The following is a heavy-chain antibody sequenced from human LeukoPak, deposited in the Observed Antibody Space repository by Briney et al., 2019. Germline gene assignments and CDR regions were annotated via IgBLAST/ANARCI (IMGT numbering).Heavy chain of an antibody. D-gene: IGHD6-19*01. CDR2: IYSGGST. CDR3: AKLAQYSSGRSHIDY. Sequence: PGGSLRLSCAASGFTVSSNYMSWVRQAPGKGLEWVSVIYSGGSTYYADSVKGRFTISRHNSKNTLYLQMNSLRAEDTAVYYCAKLAQYSSGRSHIDYWGQGTLVTVSS. V-gene: IGHV3-53*01. CDR1: GFTVSSNY. J-gene: IGHJ4*02.